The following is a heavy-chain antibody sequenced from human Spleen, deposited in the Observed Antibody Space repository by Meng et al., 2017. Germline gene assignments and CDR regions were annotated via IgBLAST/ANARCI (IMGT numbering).Heavy chain of an antibody. CDR1: GGSFSGYY. D-gene: IGHD6-19*01. CDR2: IYRSGST. Sequence: QVQLQQWGAGLLKPSETLSRTCAVYGGSFSGYYWSWIRQPPGKGLEWIADIYRSGSTNYNPSLKSRVTISVDRSKNQFSLKLTSVTAADTAVYYCARAHSSGWSPHAYWGQGSLVTVFS. CDR3: ARAHSSGWSPHAY. V-gene: IGHV4-34*01. J-gene: IGHJ4*02.